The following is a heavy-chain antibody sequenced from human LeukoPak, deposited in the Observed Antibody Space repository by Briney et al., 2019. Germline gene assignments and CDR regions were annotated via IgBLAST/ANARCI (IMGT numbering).Heavy chain of an antibody. J-gene: IGHJ4*02. D-gene: IGHD3-10*01. Sequence: GGSLRLSCTASGFTFNDYWMTWVRQTPGKGLEWLANINEDGSAKNYVDSVKGRFTISRDNAVNSLYLQMNSLRAEDTGVYYCATPSGVVATRSPAFGSWGQGTLVTVPS. CDR1: GFTFNDYW. V-gene: IGHV3-7*03. CDR3: ATPSGVVATRSPAFGS. CDR2: INEDGSAK.